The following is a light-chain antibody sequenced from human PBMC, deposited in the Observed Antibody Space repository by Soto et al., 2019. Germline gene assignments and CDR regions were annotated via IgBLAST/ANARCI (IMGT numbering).Light chain of an antibody. V-gene: IGLV2-14*01. CDR3: DSYTSGSSYV. CDR1: SSDVGGYNY. CDR2: DVS. Sequence: QSALTQPASVSGSPGQSITISCTGTSSDVGGYNYVSWYQQHPGKAPKLMIYDVSYRPSGVSDRFSGSKSGNTASLTISGLKSEDEADYYCDSYTSGSSYVFGTGTKLTVL. J-gene: IGLJ1*01.